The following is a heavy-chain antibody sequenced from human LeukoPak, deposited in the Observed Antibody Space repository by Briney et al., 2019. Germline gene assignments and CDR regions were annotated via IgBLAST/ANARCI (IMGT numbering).Heavy chain of an antibody. D-gene: IGHD5-18*01. CDR2: VDPEDGET. V-gene: IGHV1-69-2*01. CDR1: GYTFTDYY. CDR3: ATPVVDTAMVDY. Sequence: GASVKVSCKASGYTFTDYYMHWVQQAPGKGLEWMGRVDPEDGETIYAEKFQGRVTITADTSTDTAYMELSSLRSEDTAVYYCATPVVDTAMVDYWGQGTLVTVSS. J-gene: IGHJ4*02.